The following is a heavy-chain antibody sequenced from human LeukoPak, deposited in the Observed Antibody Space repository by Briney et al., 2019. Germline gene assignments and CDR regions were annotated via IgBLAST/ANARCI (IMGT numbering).Heavy chain of an antibody. Sequence: GGSLRLSCAASGFTFSSYGMHWVRQAPGKGLEWVAVIWYDGSNKYYADSVKGRFTISRDNSKNTLYLQMNSLRAEDTAVYYCARDMYYYDSSGSDYGMDVWGQGTTVTVPS. D-gene: IGHD3-22*01. CDR1: GFTFSSYG. CDR2: IWYDGSNK. J-gene: IGHJ6*02. CDR3: ARDMYYYDSSGSDYGMDV. V-gene: IGHV3-33*01.